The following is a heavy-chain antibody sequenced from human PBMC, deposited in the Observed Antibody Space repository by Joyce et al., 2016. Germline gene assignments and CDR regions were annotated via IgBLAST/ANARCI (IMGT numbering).Heavy chain of an antibody. CDR1: GFTFSTYG. Sequence: QGQLVESGGGVVQPGRSLRLSCAASGFTFSTYGMHWVRQAPGKGLGWVEVIWYDASNKYHADSVKGRFTISRDNSKNTLYLQMNSLRAEDTAVYYCARDLRYFGSGSGFDYWGQGTLVTVSS. CDR3: ARDLRYFGSGSGFDY. J-gene: IGHJ4*02. CDR2: IWYDASNK. V-gene: IGHV3-33*01. D-gene: IGHD3-10*01.